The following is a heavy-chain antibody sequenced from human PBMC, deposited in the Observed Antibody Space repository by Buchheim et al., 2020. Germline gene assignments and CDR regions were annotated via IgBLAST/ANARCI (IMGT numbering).Heavy chain of an antibody. CDR1: GFTFSDYY. D-gene: IGHD2-15*01. Sequence: QVQLVESGGGLVKPGGSLRPSCAASGFTFSDYYMSWIRQAPGKGLEWVSYISSSSSYTNYADSVKSRFTISRDNAKNSLYLQMNSLRAEDTAVYYCARIEVVVAATLPNYFDHGGQGTL. J-gene: IGHJ4*02. CDR2: ISSSSSYT. V-gene: IGHV3-11*06. CDR3: ARIEVVVAATLPNYFDH.